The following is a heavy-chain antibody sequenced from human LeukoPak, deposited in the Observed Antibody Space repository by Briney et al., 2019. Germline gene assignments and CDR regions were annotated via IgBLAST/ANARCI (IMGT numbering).Heavy chain of an antibody. J-gene: IGHJ4*02. CDR1: GASISDAAYY. V-gene: IGHV4-31*03. D-gene: IGHD3-10*01. Sequence: SQTLSLTCTVSGASISDAAYYWRWIRQHPGEGLEWIGYIYYSGSTSYNPSLKSRVTMSVDTSKNQFSLKLSSVTAADTAVYYCARVSLVRGAPDYYFDYWGQGTLVTVSS. CDR3: ARVSLVRGAPDYYFDY. CDR2: IYYSGST.